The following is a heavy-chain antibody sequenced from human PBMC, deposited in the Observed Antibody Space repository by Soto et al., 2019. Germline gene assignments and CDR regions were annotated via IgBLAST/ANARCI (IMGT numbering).Heavy chain of an antibody. J-gene: IGHJ6*02. CDR2: ISSSSTI. CDR1: GFTFSSYS. D-gene: IGHD3-3*02. V-gene: IGHV3-48*02. CDR3: ARPPSTFGMDV. Sequence: EVQLVESGGGLVQPGGSLRLSCAASGFTFSSYSMNWVRQAPGKGLEWVSYISSSSTIYYADSVKGRFTISRDNAKNSLYLQMNSLRDEDTAVYYCARPPSTFGMDVWGQGTTVTVSS.